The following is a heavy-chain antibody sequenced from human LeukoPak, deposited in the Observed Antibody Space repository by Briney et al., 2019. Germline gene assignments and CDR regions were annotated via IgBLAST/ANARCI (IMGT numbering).Heavy chain of an antibody. D-gene: IGHD3-22*01. V-gene: IGHV1-3*03. CDR3: AREGLYDSSGYYLERYFDY. Sequence: ASVKVSCKASGYTFTSYAMHWVRQAPGQPLEWMGWINACNGNTKYSQEFQGRVTITRDTSASTAYMELSSLRSEDMAVYYCAREGLYDSSGYYLERYFDYWGQGTLVTVSS. CDR1: GYTFTSYA. CDR2: INACNGNT. J-gene: IGHJ4*02.